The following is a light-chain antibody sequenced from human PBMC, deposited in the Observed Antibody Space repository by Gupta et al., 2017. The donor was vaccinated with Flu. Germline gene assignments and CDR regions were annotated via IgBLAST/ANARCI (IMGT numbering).Light chain of an antibody. Sequence: SALIQPASVSGSPGQSMTISCTGTSSDVGDYKNVSWYQQHPGKAPKLMIYDVSYRPSGVANRVSGSKSGNTASLTISVLQAEDEADYYCSSYTSSNTLQVIFGGGTRLTVL. CDR2: DVS. V-gene: IGLV2-14*03. J-gene: IGLJ2*01. CDR1: SSDVGDYKN. CDR3: SSYTSSNTLQVI.